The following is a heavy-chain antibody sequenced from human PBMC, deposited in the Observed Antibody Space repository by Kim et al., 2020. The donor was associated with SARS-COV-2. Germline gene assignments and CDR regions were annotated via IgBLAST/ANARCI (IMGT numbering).Heavy chain of an antibody. CDR2: ISSSSSTI. J-gene: IGHJ6*02. D-gene: IGHD3-22*01. Sequence: GGSLRLSCAASGFTFSSYSMNWVRQAPGKGLEWVSYISSSSSTIYYADSVKGRFTISRDNAKNSLYLQMNILRAEDTAVYYCARAPYYYDSSGYVYYYGMDVWGQGTTVTVSS. CDR3: ARAPYYYDSSGYVYYYGMDV. V-gene: IGHV3-48*04. CDR1: GFTFSSYS.